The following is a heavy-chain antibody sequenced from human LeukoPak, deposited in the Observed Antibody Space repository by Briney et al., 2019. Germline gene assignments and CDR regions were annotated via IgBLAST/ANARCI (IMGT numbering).Heavy chain of an antibody. V-gene: IGHV1-2*02. Sequence: ASVKVSCKASGYTFTGYYMHWVRQAPGQGLEWMGWINPDSGGTNYAQKFQGRVTLTRDTSISTAYMELSSLRSEDTAVYYCARDHEGGWFDPWGQGTLVTVSS. CDR2: INPDSGGT. CDR3: ARDHEGGWFDP. D-gene: IGHD3-16*01. J-gene: IGHJ5*02. CDR1: GYTFTGYY.